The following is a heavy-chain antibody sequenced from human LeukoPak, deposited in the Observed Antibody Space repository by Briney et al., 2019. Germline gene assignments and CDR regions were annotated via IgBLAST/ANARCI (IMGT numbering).Heavy chain of an antibody. D-gene: IGHD3-10*01. J-gene: IGHJ4*02. CDR1: GGSFSGYY. CDR2: INHSGST. Sequence: PSETLSLTCAVYGGSFSGYYWSWIRQPPGKGLEWIGEINHSGSTNYNPSLKSRVTISVDTSKNQFSLKLSSVTAADTAVYYCARHAEYYYGSGSYYKKGDYFDYWGQGTLVTVSS. CDR3: ARHAEYYYGSGSYYKKGDYFDY. V-gene: IGHV4-34*01.